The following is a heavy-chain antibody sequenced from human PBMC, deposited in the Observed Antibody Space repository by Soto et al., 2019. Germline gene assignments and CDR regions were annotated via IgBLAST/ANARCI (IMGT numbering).Heavy chain of an antibody. Sequence: ASVKVSCKASGYTFTDYYVHWVRQAPGQGLEWMGLINPSSGVTNYAHKFQGWVTLTRDTSVSTAYMELNRLKSDDTAVFFCARGVSVRSPFYXWGQGALVTVSX. CDR3: ARGVSVRSPFYX. CDR1: GYTFTDYY. V-gene: IGHV1-2*04. D-gene: IGHD6-19*01. CDR2: INPSSGVT. J-gene: IGHJ5*02.